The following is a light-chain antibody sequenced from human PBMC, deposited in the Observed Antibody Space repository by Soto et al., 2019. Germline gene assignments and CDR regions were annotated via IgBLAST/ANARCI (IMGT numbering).Light chain of an antibody. J-gene: IGKJ5*01. V-gene: IGKV3-20*01. CDR2: DAS. CDR3: QQYGSSPIT. CDR1: QSVSSSR. Sequence: EIVLTQSPGTLSLSPGERATLSCRASQSVSSSRLGWYQQKPGQAPRLLIYDASGRVTDSPDRFSGSGSGTDSTLTISRLEPEDFAVYYCQQYGSSPITFGQGTRLEIK.